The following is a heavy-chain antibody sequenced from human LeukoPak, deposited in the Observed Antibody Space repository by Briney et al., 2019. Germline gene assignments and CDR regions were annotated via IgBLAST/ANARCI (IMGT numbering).Heavy chain of an antibody. D-gene: IGHD6-13*01. CDR2: ISSSSYI. CDR3: ARDLIGIAAAGPASDY. Sequence: PGGSLRLSCAASGFTFSNYWMSWVRQAPGKGLEWVSSISSSSYIYYADSVKGRFTISRDNAKNSLYLQMNSLRAEDTAVYYCARDLIGIAAAGPASDYWGQGTLVTVSS. V-gene: IGHV3-21*01. J-gene: IGHJ4*02. CDR1: GFTFSNYW.